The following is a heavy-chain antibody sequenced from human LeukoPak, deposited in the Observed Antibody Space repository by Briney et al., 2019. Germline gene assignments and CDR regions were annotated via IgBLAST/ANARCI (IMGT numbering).Heavy chain of an antibody. Sequence: SVKVSCKASGGTFSSYAISWLRQAPGQGLEWMGGIIPIFGTANYAQKFQGRVTITTDESTSTAYMELSSLRSEDTAVYYCASSPAAAGRYYYYYYMDVWGKGTTVIVSS. CDR3: ASSPAAAGRYYYYYYMDV. J-gene: IGHJ6*03. V-gene: IGHV1-69*05. CDR2: IIPIFGTA. D-gene: IGHD6-13*01. CDR1: GGTFSSYA.